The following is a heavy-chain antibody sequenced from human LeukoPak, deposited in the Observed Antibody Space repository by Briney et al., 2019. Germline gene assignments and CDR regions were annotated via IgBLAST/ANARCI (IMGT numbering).Heavy chain of an antibody. CDR1: GYTFTGHY. CDR3: ARGAPLGYCSGGSCYRTVSFDY. J-gene: IGHJ4*02. D-gene: IGHD2-15*01. Sequence: PRASVKVSCKPSGYTFTGHYMHWVRQAPGQGLEWMGWINPNSGGTNYAQKFQGRVTMTRDTSISTAYMELSRLRSDDTAVYYCARGAPLGYCSGGSCYRTVSFDYWGQGTLVTVSS. V-gene: IGHV1-2*02. CDR2: INPNSGGT.